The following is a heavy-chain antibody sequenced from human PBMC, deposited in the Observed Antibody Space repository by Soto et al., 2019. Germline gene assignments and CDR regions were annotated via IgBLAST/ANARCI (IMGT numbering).Heavy chain of an antibody. Sequence: QVQLQESGPGLVKPSGTLSLTCAVSGDSMSNTNWWSWVRQPPGKGLEWIGEIYHSGSTNYNPSFKSRVTMSVDESKNQFSLNLTSVTAADTAVYYCAKRTLRRLRFVETHWGQGTLVTVSS. D-gene: IGHD3-3*01. V-gene: IGHV4-4*02. CDR3: AKRTLRRLRFVETH. CDR1: GDSMSNTNW. CDR2: IYHSGST. J-gene: IGHJ4*02.